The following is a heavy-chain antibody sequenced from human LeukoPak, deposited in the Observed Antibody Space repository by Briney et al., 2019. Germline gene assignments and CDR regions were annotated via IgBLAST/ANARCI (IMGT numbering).Heavy chain of an antibody. CDR1: GFTVSSYY. J-gene: IGHJ6*03. CDR3: ARGRPSYYYYLDV. Sequence: GGSLRLSCAASGFTVSSYYMNWVRQAPGKGLEWVSVIYNDGNTYYADSVKGRFTISRDTSKNTLHLQIYTLRAEDTAVYFCARGRPSYYYYLDVWSKGTAVTVSS. CDR2: IYNDGNT. V-gene: IGHV3-53*01.